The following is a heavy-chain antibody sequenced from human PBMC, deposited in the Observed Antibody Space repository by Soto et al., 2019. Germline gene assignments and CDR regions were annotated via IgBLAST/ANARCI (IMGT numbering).Heavy chain of an antibody. V-gene: IGHV2-5*02. CDR3: AHRSYSSSWYGYNWFDP. CDR1: GFSLSTSGVG. D-gene: IGHD6-13*01. J-gene: IGHJ5*02. CDR2: IYWDDDK. Sequence: SGPTLVNPTQTLTLTCTFSGFSLSTSGVGVGWIRQPPGKALEWLALIYWDDDKRYSPSLKSRLTITKDTSKNQVVLTMTNMGPVDTATYYCAHRSYSSSWYGYNWFDPWGQGTLVTVPQ.